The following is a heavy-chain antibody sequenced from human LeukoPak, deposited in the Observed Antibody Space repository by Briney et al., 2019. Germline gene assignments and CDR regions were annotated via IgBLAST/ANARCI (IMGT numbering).Heavy chain of an antibody. V-gene: IGHV1-69*13. J-gene: IGHJ4*02. D-gene: IGHD2-15*01. Sequence: SVKVACKASGGTFSSYAISWVRQAPGQGLEWMGGIIPIFGTANYAQKFQGRVTITADESTSTAYMELSSLRSEDTAVYYCARSTNPTLGYCSGGSCPFFDYWGQGTLVTVSS. CDR2: IIPIFGTA. CDR3: ARSTNPTLGYCSGGSCPFFDY. CDR1: GGTFSSYA.